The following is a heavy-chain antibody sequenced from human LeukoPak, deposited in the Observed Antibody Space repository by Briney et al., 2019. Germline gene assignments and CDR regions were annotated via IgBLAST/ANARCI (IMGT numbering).Heavy chain of an antibody. V-gene: IGHV3-23*01. CDR3: AKAPHTNVVVGPPAI. CDR2: ISGSGGST. D-gene: IGHD2-21*01. Sequence: GGSLRLSCAASGFTFSDYYMSWIRQAPGKGLEWVSAISGSGGSTYYADSVKGRFTISRDNSKNTLYLQMNSLRAEDTAVYYCAKAPHTNVVVGPPAIWGQGTMVTVSS. CDR1: GFTFSDYY. J-gene: IGHJ3*02.